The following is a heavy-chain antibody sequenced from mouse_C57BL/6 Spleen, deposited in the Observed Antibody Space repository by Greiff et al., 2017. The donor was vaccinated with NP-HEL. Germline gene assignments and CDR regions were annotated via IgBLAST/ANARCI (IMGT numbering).Heavy chain of an antibody. CDR1: GFTFSSYG. D-gene: IGHD1-2*01. V-gene: IGHV5-6*01. CDR2: ISSGGSYT. J-gene: IGHJ3*01. Sequence: EVQRVESGGDLVKPGGSLKLSCAASGFTFSSYGMSWVRQTPDKRLEWVATISSGGSYTYYPDSVKGRFTISRDNAKNTLYLQMSSLKSEDTAMYSCARHGGDGGFAYWGQGTLVTVSA. CDR3: ARHGGDGGFAY.